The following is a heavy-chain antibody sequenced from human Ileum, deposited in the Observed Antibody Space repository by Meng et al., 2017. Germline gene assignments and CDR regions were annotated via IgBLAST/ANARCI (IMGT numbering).Heavy chain of an antibody. V-gene: IGHV3-15*01. CDR2: IQSQTDGGTT. Sequence: GESLKISCAGSGFIFSNAWMSWVRQAPGKGLEWVGHIQSQTDGGTTDYAAPVKGRFTISRDDSKNTLFLQMNSLKSEDTAGYYCATEGPRGTYFDYWGQGTLVTVSS. J-gene: IGHJ4*02. CDR3: ATEGPRGTYFDY. D-gene: IGHD3-16*01. CDR1: GFIFSNAW.